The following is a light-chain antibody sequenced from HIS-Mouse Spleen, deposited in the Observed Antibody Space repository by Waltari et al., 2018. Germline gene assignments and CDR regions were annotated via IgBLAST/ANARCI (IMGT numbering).Light chain of an antibody. V-gene: IGLV1-44*01. CDR3: AAWDDSLNGVV. CDR2: SNN. Sequence: QSVLTQPPSASGTPGQRVTISCSGSSSNIGSNTVNWYQQLPGTDPKPPIYSNNQRPSGVPDRFSGSKSGTSASLAISGLQSEDEADYYCAAWDDSLNGVVFGGGTKLTVL. J-gene: IGLJ2*01. CDR1: SSNIGSNT.